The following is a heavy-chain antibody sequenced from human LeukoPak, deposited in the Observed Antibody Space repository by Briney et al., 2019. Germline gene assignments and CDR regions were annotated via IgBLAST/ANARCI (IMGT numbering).Heavy chain of an antibody. D-gene: IGHD5-24*01. V-gene: IGHV4-59*01. J-gene: IGHJ3*02. CDR1: GGSISNYF. CDR2: IYYSGST. CDR3: ARDVGGRWLQLGAFDI. Sequence: PSETLSLTCTVSGGSISNYFWSWIRQPPGKGLEWIGYIYYSGSTNYNPSLKSRVTISVDTSKNQFSLKLSSVTAADTAVYYCARDVGGRWLQLGAFDIWGQGTMVTVSS.